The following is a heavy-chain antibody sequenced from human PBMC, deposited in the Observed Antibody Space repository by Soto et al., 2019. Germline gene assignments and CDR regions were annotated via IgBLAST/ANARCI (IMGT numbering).Heavy chain of an antibody. J-gene: IGHJ6*02. D-gene: IGHD3-3*01. V-gene: IGHV1-69*01. Sequence: QVQLVQSGAEVKKPGSSVKVSCKASGGTFSSYAISWVRQAPGQGLEWRGGFIPIFGTANYAQKFQGRVTITADESTSTAYMELSSLRSEDTAVYYCASSGRVLEWLSPLYYYYGMDVWGQGTTVTVSS. CDR3: ASSGRVLEWLSPLYYYYGMDV. CDR2: FIPIFGTA. CDR1: GGTFSSYA.